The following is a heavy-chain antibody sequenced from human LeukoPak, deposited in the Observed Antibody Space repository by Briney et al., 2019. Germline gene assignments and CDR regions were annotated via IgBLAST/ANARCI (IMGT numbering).Heavy chain of an antibody. J-gene: IGHJ5*02. D-gene: IGHD3-10*01. V-gene: IGHV4-61*02. Sequence: SETLSLTCIVSGGSISSGSYYWNWIRQPVGKGLEWIGRIYTSGSTNYNPSLKSRVTISVDTSKNQFSLKLSSVTAADTAVYYCAGSMVRGVIDNWFDPWGQGTLVTVSS. CDR3: AGSMVRGVIDNWFDP. CDR1: GGSISSGSYY. CDR2: IYTSGST.